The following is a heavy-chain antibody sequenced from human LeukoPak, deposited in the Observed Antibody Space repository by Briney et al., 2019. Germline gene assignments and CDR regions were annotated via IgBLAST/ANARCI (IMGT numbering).Heavy chain of an antibody. V-gene: IGHV4-34*01. J-gene: IGHJ6*03. CDR1: GGSFSGYY. D-gene: IGHD3-10*01. CDR3: ARVEEGYGSGRRENYYYYYMDV. CDR2: INHSGST. Sequence: SETLSLTCAVYGGSFSGYYWSWIRQPPGKGLEWIGEINHSGSTNYNPSHKSRVTISVDTSKNQFSLKLRSVTAADTAVYYCARVEEGYGSGRRENYYYYYMDVWGKGTTVTISS.